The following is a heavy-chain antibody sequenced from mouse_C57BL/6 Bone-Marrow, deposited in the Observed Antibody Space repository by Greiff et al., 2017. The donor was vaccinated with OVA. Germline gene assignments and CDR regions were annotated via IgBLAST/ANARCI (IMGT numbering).Heavy chain of an antibody. D-gene: IGHD2-2*01. CDR2: ISRCNSTI. V-gene: IGHV5-17*01. CDR1: GFTFSDYG. J-gene: IGHJ3*01. Sequence: EVKLVESGGGLVKPGGSLKLSCAASGFTFSDYGMHWVRQAPGKGLEWVAYISRCNSTIYYADTVKGRFTISRDNANNTLFLQMTSLRSEDTAMYYCARNGYFAYWGQGTLVTVAA. CDR3: ARNGYFAY.